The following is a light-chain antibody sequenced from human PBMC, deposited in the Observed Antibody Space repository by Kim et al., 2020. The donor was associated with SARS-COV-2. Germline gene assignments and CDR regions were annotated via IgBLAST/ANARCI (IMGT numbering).Light chain of an antibody. CDR1: SPNIGSRI. V-gene: IGLV1-44*01. CDR2: SNN. CDR3: AAWDGSLNGYV. J-gene: IGLJ1*01. Sequence: GQSVTISGSGSSPNIGSRIVTWYQQLPGTAPKLLIYSNNQRPSGVPDRFSGSKSGTSGSLAISGLQSEDEADYYCAAWDGSLNGYVFGTGTKVTVL.